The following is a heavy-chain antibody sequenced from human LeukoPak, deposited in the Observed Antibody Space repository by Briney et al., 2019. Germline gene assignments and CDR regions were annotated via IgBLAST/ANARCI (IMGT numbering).Heavy chain of an antibody. Sequence: PGGSLRLSCAASGCTFSSYGMSWVRQAPGKGLEWVSAISGSGGSTYYADSVKGRFTISRDNSKNTLYLQMNSLRAEDTAVYYCANVIRGGRYYCYYMDVWGKGTTVTISS. CDR3: ANVIRGGRYYCYYMDV. V-gene: IGHV3-23*01. CDR2: ISGSGGST. J-gene: IGHJ6*03. CDR1: GCTFSSYG. D-gene: IGHD3-10*01.